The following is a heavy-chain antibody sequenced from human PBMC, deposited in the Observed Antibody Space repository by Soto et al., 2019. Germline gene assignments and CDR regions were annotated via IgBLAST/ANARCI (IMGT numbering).Heavy chain of an antibody. CDR2: INPSGGST. Sequence: LNLSCKAAGYALTSYYVDWLRHTHEQGLEWMGIINPSGGSTSYAQKFQGRVTMTRDTSTSTVYMELSSLRSEDTAVYYCARDAIYRSSSYEAHFDYWGQGTLVTVSS. D-gene: IGHD6-6*01. V-gene: IGHV1-46*01. CDR1: GYALTSYY. J-gene: IGHJ4*02. CDR3: ARDAIYRSSSYEAHFDY.